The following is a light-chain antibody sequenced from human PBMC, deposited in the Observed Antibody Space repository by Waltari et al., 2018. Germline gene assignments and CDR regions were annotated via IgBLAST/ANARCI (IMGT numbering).Light chain of an antibody. J-gene: IGLJ2*01. V-gene: IGLV2-23*02. CDR2: EVT. CDR1: SSDVGSHNL. Sequence: QSALTQPASVSGSPGQSITISCTGTSSDVGSHNLVSWSQQHPGKAPKVIIYEVTERPSGVSNLFSGSKSGNTASLTISGLQADDEADYYCCSYAGSDTVVFGGGTKLTVL. CDR3: CSYAGSDTVV.